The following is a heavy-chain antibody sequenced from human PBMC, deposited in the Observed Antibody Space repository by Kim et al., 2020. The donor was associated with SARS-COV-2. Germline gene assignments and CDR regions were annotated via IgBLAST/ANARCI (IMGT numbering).Heavy chain of an antibody. CDR1: GYTFTSYA. J-gene: IGHJ4*02. CDR2: INTNTGNP. D-gene: IGHD2-15*01. V-gene: IGHV7-4-1*02. Sequence: ASVKVSCKASGYTFTSYAMNWVRQAPGQGLEWMGWINTNTGNPTYAQGFTGRFVFSLDTSVSTAYLQISSLKAEDTAVYYCARGPAVVVVAACDYWGQGTLVTVSS. CDR3: ARGPAVVVVAACDY.